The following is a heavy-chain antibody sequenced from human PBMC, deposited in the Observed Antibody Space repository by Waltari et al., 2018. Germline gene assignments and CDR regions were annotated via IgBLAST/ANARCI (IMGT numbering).Heavy chain of an antibody. J-gene: IGHJ4*02. V-gene: IGHV1-46*04. Sequence: QVQLVQSGAEVKKPGASVKVSCKASGYIFTNFSIRWVLPAPGQGLEWMGTVNPNGGSTTYAQKVHDRVTMTRDTSTSTVHMELSSLRSEDTAVYYCARAGSSLIWGVAEWGQGTLVTVSS. CDR1: GYIFTNFS. CDR2: VNPNGGST. CDR3: ARAGSSLIWGVAE. D-gene: IGHD2-2*01.